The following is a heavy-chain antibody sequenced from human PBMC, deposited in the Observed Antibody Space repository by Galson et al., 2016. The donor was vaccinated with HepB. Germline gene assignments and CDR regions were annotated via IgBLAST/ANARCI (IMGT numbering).Heavy chain of an antibody. Sequence: ETLSLTCAVSGGSISNTKWWSWVRQSPGKGLEWIGQIYHSGNTNYNPSLKSRVTMSVDKSEKQLSLKLTSLTAADTALYYCATLWSGYYTSIGSYHYDMDVWGQGTTVTVSS. CDR2: IYHSGNT. CDR1: GGSISNTKW. CDR3: ATLWSGYYTSIGSYHYDMDV. V-gene: IGHV4-4*02. D-gene: IGHD3-3*01. J-gene: IGHJ6*02.